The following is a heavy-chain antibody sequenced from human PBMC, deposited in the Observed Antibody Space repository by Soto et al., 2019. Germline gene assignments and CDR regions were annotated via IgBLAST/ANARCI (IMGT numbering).Heavy chain of an antibody. J-gene: IGHJ6*02. CDR2: INAGNGNT. CDR1: GYTFTSYA. CDR3: ARNPYGSGRDYYYYYSMDV. Sequence: ASVKVSCKASGYTFTSYAMHWVRQAPGQRLEWMGWINAGNGNTKYSQKFQGRVTITRDTSASTAYMELSGLRSEDTAVYYCARNPYGSGRDYYYYYSMDVWGQGTTVTVSS. D-gene: IGHD3-10*01. V-gene: IGHV1-3*01.